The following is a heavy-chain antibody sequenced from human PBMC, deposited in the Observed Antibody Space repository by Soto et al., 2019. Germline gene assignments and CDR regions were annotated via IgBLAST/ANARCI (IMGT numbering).Heavy chain of an antibody. Sequence: QEQLVQSGAEVKKPGSSVKVSCKASGGLFSSYAISWVRQAPGQGLEWMGGIIPVFSTAYYAQKFQGRVTFTADESTNTAYMELSSLRSEDTAMYYWARVGSGYVWGNEFWGQGSLVTVSS. CDR2: IIPVFSTA. CDR3: ARVGSGYVWGNEF. CDR1: GGLFSSYA. J-gene: IGHJ4*02. D-gene: IGHD3-22*01. V-gene: IGHV1-69*01.